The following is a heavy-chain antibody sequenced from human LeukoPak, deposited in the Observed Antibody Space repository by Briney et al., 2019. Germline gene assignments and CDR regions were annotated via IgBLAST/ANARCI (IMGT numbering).Heavy chain of an antibody. CDR1: GGSFSGYY. Sequence: SETLSLTCAVYGGSFSGYYWSWIRQPPGKGLEWIGRIYSSGSTNSNPSLKSRVTISVDTSKNQFSLKLSSVTAADTAVYYCARGYCTSTSCSENRYYFDSWGQGTLVTVSS. J-gene: IGHJ4*02. D-gene: IGHD2-2*01. CDR3: ARGYCTSTSCSENRYYFDS. V-gene: IGHV4-59*10. CDR2: IYSSGST.